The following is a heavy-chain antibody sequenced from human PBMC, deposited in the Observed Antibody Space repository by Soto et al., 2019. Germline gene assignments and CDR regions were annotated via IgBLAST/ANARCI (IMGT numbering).Heavy chain of an antibody. CDR3: AKDYYYDSSPHYFDY. D-gene: IGHD3-22*01. V-gene: IGHV3-23*01. CDR1: GFTFSSYA. CDR2: ISGSGGST. Sequence: GGSLRLSCAASGFTFSSYAMSWVRQAPGKGLEWVSAISGSGGSTYYADSVKGRFTISRDNSKNTLYLQMNSLRAEDTAVYYCAKDYYYDSSPHYFDYWGQGTLVTVSS. J-gene: IGHJ4*02.